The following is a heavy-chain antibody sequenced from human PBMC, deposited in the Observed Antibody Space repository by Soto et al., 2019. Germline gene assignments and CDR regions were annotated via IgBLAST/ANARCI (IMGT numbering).Heavy chain of an antibody. V-gene: IGHV6-1*01. Sequence: SQTLSLTCAISGDSVSGNSAAWNGVRLSPSRGLEWLARTYYRSRWYNDYAVSVRSRITVNPDTSKNQFSLQLTSVTPEDTAVYYCAGTTPQQWCYMDVWGKGISVTVSS. CDR2: TYYRSRWYN. CDR3: AGTTPQQWCYMDV. J-gene: IGHJ6*03. D-gene: IGHD1-7*01. CDR1: GDSVSGNSAA.